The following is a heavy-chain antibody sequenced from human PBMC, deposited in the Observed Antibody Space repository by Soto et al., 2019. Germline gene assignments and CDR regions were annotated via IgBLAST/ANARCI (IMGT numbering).Heavy chain of an antibody. J-gene: IGHJ5*02. D-gene: IGHD2-8*02. Sequence: SETLSLTCTVSGGSISSSSYYWGWIRQPPGKGLEWIGSIYYSGSTYYNPSLKSRVTISVDTSKNQVSLRLTSVTATDTAVYYCARTPIGYCSGGTCSNWFDPWGQGTLVTVSS. CDR1: GGSISSSSYY. CDR2: IYYSGST. CDR3: ARTPIGYCSGGTCSNWFDP. V-gene: IGHV4-39*01.